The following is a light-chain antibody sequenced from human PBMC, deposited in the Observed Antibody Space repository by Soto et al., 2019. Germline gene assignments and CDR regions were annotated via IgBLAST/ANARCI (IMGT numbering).Light chain of an antibody. CDR2: GAS. Sequence: EIELTQSPGTLSLSPGERATLSCRASQSVSSSYLAWSQQKPGQAPRLLIYGASSRATGIPDRFSGSGSGTDFTLTISRLEPEDFAVYYCQHYGSSLLFTFGPGTKVDIK. V-gene: IGKV3-20*01. CDR1: QSVSSSY. CDR3: QHYGSSLLFT. J-gene: IGKJ3*01.